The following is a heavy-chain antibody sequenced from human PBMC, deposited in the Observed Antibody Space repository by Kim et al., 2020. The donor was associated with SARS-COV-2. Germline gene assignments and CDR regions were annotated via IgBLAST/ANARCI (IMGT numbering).Heavy chain of an antibody. D-gene: IGHD6-13*01. J-gene: IGHJ4*02. CDR2: INTNTGNP. CDR1: GYTFTSYA. V-gene: IGHV7-4-1*02. CDR3: ARFMGSSSWYSRGPRIQIDY. Sequence: ASVKVSCKASGYTFTSYAMNWVRQAPGQGLERMGWINTNTGNPTYAQGFTGRFVFSLDTSVSTAYLQISSLKAEDTAVYYCARFMGSSSWYSRGPRIQIDYWGQGTLVTVSS.